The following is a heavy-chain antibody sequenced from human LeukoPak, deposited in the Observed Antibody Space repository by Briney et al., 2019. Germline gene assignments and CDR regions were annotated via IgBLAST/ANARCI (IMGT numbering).Heavy chain of an antibody. CDR1: GGSFSGYY. J-gene: IGHJ6*03. Sequence: NSSETLSLTCAVYGGSFSGYYWSWIRQPPGKGLEWIGEINHSGSTNYNPSLKSRVTISVDTSKNQFSLKLSSVTAADTAVYYCARAPYYYMDVWGKGTTVTISS. V-gene: IGHV4-34*01. CDR3: ARAPYYYMDV. CDR2: INHSGST.